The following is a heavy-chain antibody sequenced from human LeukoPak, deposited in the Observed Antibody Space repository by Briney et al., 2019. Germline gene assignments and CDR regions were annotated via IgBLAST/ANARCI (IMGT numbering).Heavy chain of an antibody. CDR3: ARSPVGVRKKHDF. CDR1: GYTFTSYD. V-gene: IGHV1-8*01. D-gene: IGHD3-10*01. CDR2: MNPTSGHT. J-gene: IGHJ4*02. Sequence: GASVKVSCKASGYTFTSYDINWVRQATGQGLEWMGWMNPTSGHTGYAQNFQGRVTMTRDTSISTAYMELNSLTSEDTAAYYCARSPVGVRKKHDFWGQGTLVIVSS.